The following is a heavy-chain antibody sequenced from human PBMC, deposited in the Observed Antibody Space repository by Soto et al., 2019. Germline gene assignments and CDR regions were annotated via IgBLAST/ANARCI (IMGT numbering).Heavy chain of an antibody. CDR3: ARDSSGYYMFDL. CDR1: DGSISSYY. D-gene: IGHD3-22*01. J-gene: IGHJ5*02. CDR2: FSYSVSS. Sequence: PSETLSLTCTVSDGSISSYYWSWIRQPPGKGLEWIGYFSYSVSSNYNPSLKSRVTMSVDTSKNQFSLRVSSVTAADTAVYYCARDSSGYYMFDLWGQGTLVTVSS. V-gene: IGHV4-59*12.